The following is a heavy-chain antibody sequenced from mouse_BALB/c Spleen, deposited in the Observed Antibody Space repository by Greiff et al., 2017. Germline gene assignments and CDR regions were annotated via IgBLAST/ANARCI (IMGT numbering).Heavy chain of an antibody. CDR3: ASSGGNYFDY. Sequence: EVMLVESGGGLVQPGGSRKLSCAASGFTFSSFGMHWVRQAPEKGLEWVAYISSGSSTIYYADTVKGRFTISRDNPKNTLFMQMTSQRSEDTAMYYCASSGGNYFDYWGQGTTLTVSS. D-gene: IGHD3-1*01. J-gene: IGHJ2*01. V-gene: IGHV5-17*02. CDR1: GFTFSSFG. CDR2: ISSGSSTI.